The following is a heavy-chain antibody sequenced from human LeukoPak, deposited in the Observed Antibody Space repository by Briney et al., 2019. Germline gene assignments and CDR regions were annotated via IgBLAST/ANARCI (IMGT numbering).Heavy chain of an antibody. CDR3: ARDHGTSGWYGHYFDY. J-gene: IGHJ4*02. D-gene: IGHD6-19*01. CDR1: GFTFSNYA. V-gene: IGHV3-7*01. Sequence: PGGSLRLSCAASGFTFSNYAMSWVRQAPGKGLEWVVNIKQDGSDKYYVDSVKGRFTISRDNANNSLYLQMNSPRAEDTAVYYCARDHGTSGWYGHYFDYWGQGILVTVSS. CDR2: IKQDGSDK.